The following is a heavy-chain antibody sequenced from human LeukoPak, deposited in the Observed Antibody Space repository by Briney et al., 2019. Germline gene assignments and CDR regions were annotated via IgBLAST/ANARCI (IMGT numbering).Heavy chain of an antibody. CDR3: ARHRSPRRDDILTGYRNDAFDI. V-gene: IGHV1-2*02. CDR2: INPNSGGT. Sequence: ASVKVSCKASGYTFTGYYMHWVRQAPGQGLEWMGWINPNSGGTNYAQKFQGRVTMTRDTSISTAYMELSRLRSDDTAVYYCARHRSPRRDDILTGYRNDAFDIWGQGTMVTVSS. CDR1: GYTFTGYY. J-gene: IGHJ3*02. D-gene: IGHD3-9*01.